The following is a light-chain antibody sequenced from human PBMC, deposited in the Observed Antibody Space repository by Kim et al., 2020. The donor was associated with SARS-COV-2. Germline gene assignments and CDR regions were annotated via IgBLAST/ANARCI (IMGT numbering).Light chain of an antibody. V-gene: IGKV1-27*01. CDR1: QDIANS. Sequence: ASVGDRVTITCRASQDIANSLGWYQQKPGKVPKVLIYAASTLQSGVPSRFSGSGSGTEFTLTIGSLQTEDVATYFCQKYNSAPLTFGPGTKVDIK. J-gene: IGKJ1*01. CDR2: AAS. CDR3: QKYNSAPLT.